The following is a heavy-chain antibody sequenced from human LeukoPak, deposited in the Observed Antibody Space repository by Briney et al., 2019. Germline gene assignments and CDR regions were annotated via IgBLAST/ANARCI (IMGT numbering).Heavy chain of an antibody. Sequence: GESLKISCKGSGXSFSTYWTAWVRQMPGKGLEWMGIIYPGDSDTRYSPSFQGQVTISADKSISTAYLQWSSLKASDTAMYYCARDGYFDYWGQGTLVTVSS. CDR3: ARDGYFDY. CDR1: GXSFSTYW. D-gene: IGHD5-24*01. CDR2: IYPGDSDT. J-gene: IGHJ4*02. V-gene: IGHV5-51*01.